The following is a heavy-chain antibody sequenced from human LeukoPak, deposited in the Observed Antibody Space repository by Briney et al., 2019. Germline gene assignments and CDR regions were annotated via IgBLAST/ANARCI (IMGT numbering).Heavy chain of an antibody. CDR2: IYYSGST. J-gene: IGHJ4*02. D-gene: IGHD5-18*01. CDR3: ARTGGYSNN. V-gene: IGHV4-39*01. CDR1: GGSLNSSSYY. Sequence: SETLSLTCTVSGGSLNSSSYYWGWIRQPPGKGLEWIGSIYYSGSTYYNPSLKSRVTISVDTSKNQFSLKLSSVTAADTAVYYCARTGGYSNNWGQGTLVTVSS.